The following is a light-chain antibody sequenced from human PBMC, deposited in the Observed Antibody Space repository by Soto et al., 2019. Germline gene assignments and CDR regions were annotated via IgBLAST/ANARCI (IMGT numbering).Light chain of an antibody. CDR1: QSVSSN. Sequence: EIVMTQSPATLSVSPGERATLSFRASQSVSSNLAWYQQKPGQAPRLLIYGASTRATGIPARFSGSGSGTEFTLTISSLQSEDFAVYYCQKFNKWPWTFGQGTKVDIK. CDR3: QKFNKWPWT. V-gene: IGKV3-15*01. J-gene: IGKJ1*01. CDR2: GAS.